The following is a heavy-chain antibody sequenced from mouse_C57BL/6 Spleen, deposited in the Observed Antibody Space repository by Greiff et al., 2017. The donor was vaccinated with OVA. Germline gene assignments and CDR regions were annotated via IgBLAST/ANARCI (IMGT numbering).Heavy chain of an antibody. CDR2: ISDGGSYT. CDR1: GFTFSSYA. CDR3: ARDDDYAWFAY. D-gene: IGHD2-4*01. V-gene: IGHV5-4*01. Sequence: VQLKESGGGLVKPGGSLKLSCAASGFTFSSYAMSWVRQTPEKRLEWVATISDGGSYTYYPDNVKGRFTISRDNAKNNLYLQMSHLTSEDTAMYYCARDDDYAWFAYWGQGNLVTVSA. J-gene: IGHJ3*01.